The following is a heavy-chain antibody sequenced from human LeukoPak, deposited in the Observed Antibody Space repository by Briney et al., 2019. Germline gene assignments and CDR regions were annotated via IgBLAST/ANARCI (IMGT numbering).Heavy chain of an antibody. CDR2: ITRDGGST. CDR1: GFSFDDYT. J-gene: IGHJ4*02. Sequence: PGGSLRLSCAASGFSFDDYTLHWVRQAPGKGLEWVSLITRDGGSTFYADSVKGRFTVSRDKSKNSLYLQMHSLRTEDTALYYCATERLKYFDYWGQGTLVTVSS. V-gene: IGHV3-43*01. CDR3: ATERLKYFDY.